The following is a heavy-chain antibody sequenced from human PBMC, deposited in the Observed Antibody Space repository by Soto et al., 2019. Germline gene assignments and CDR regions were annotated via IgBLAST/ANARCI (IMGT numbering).Heavy chain of an antibody. J-gene: IGHJ4*02. CDR2: ISGSGGST. Sequence: EVQLLESGGGLVQPGGSLRLSCAASGFTFSSYAMSWVRQAPGKGLEWVSAISGSGGSTYYADSVKGRFTISRDNSKNTLYLQMNSLRAEETAVYYCAKDPKQWLVYFDYWGQGTLVTVSS. CDR1: GFTFSSYA. D-gene: IGHD6-19*01. CDR3: AKDPKQWLVYFDY. V-gene: IGHV3-23*01.